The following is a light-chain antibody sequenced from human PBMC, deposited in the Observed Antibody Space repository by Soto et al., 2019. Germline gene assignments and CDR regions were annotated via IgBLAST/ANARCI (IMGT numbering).Light chain of an antibody. CDR2: EVS. V-gene: IGLV2-14*01. CDR1: SSDIGGYKY. J-gene: IGLJ3*02. CDR3: TSYSRYRVLV. Sequence: QTLLTQPASVSGSLGQSITISCTGTSSDIGGYKYVSWYQQHPGKAPKLIIFEVSNRPSGVSDRFSGSNSGNTGSLTISGLQAEDEADYYSTSYSRYRVLVFGGGTKVTVL.